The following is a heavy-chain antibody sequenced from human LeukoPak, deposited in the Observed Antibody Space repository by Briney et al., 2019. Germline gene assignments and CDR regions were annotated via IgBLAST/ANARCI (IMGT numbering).Heavy chain of an antibody. CDR2: IYYSGST. CDR3: ERDSGGMDF. V-gene: IGHV4-59*01. J-gene: IGHJ6*02. CDR1: GGSISSYY. Sequence: SETLSLTCTVFGGSISSYYWSWIRQPPGKGLEWIGYIYYSGSTNYNPSLKSRVTISVDTSKNQFSLKLSSVTAADTSVYYCERDSGGMDFWGQGTTVTVS. D-gene: IGHD3-16*01.